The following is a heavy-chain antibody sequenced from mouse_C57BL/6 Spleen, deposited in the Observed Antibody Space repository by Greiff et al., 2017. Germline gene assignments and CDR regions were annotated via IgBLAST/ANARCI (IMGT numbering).Heavy chain of an antibody. D-gene: IGHD2-9*01. V-gene: IGHV1-80*01. Sequence: VQRVESGAELVKPGASVKISCKASGYAFSSYWMNWVKQRPGKGLEWIGQIYPGDGDTNYNGKFKGKATLTADKSSSTAYMQLRSLTSEDSAVSFCATYCCYDVIAYWGQGTLVTVSA. CDR1: GYAFSSYW. J-gene: IGHJ3*01. CDR3: ATYCCYDVIAY. CDR2: IYPGDGDT.